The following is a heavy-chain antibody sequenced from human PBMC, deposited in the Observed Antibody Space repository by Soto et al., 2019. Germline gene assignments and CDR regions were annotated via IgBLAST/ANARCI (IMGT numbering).Heavy chain of an antibody. J-gene: IGHJ6*02. CDR2: IYYRSKWYN. CDR1: GDSVSSNSAA. CDR3: AGGGVFRFWEGPAWSMAV. D-gene: IGHD3-3*01. V-gene: IGHV6-1*01. Sequence: SQTLSLTCAISGDSVSSNSAALDWSRQSPSSGLEWLGRIYYRSKWYNDYAVSVKSRITINPDTSKNQFSLQLNSVTTVNAAVYYCAGGGVFRFWEGPAWSMAVWAQGTTATVSS.